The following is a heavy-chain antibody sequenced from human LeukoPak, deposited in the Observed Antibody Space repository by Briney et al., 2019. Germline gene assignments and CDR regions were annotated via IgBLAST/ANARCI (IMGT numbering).Heavy chain of an antibody. CDR3: ARGSSGWYVGYYYYYGMDV. CDR2: INHSGST. V-gene: IGHV4-34*01. Sequence: PSETLSLTCAVYGGSFCGYYWSWIRQPPGKGLEWIGEINHSGSTNYNPSLKSRVTISVDTSKNQFSLKLSSVTAADTAVYYCARGSSGWYVGYYYYYGMDVWGQGTTVTVSS. J-gene: IGHJ6*02. D-gene: IGHD6-19*01. CDR1: GGSFCGYY.